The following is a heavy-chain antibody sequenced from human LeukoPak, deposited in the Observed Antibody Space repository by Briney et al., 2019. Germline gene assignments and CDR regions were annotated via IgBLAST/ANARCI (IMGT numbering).Heavy chain of an antibody. CDR1: GGSISSGGYS. CDR3: ASGTECGGDCYSL. J-gene: IGHJ4*02. D-gene: IGHD2-21*02. Sequence: SETLSLTCAVSGGSISSGGYSWSWIRQPPGKGLEWVGYIYHSGSTYYNPSLKSRVTISVDRSKNQFSLKLSSVTAADMAVYYCASGTECGGDCYSLWGQGTLVTVSS. CDR2: IYHSGST. V-gene: IGHV4-30-2*01.